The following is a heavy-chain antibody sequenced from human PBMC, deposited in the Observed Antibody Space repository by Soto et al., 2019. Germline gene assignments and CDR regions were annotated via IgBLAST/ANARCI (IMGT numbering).Heavy chain of an antibody. CDR2: ISGTGSST. CDR3: AKDRLGGNFDY. V-gene: IGHV3-23*01. J-gene: IGHJ4*02. CDR1: GFSFSSYS. Sequence: GGSLRLSCEASGFSFSSYSMNWVRQAPGKGLEWLATISGTGSSTYYADSVKGRFTISRDNSKNTLYLQMNSLRVEDTAVYYCAKDRLGGNFDYWGQGTQVTVSS.